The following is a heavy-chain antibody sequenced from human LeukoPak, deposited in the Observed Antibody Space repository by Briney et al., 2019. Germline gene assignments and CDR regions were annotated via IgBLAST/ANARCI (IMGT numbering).Heavy chain of an antibody. CDR2: IYTSGST. CDR1: GGSISSYY. D-gene: IGHD2-2*01. CDR3: ARSPLVVVPAAYYYCYYYYMDV. J-gene: IGHJ6*03. V-gene: IGHV4-4*07. Sequence: SETLSLTCTVSGGSISSYYWSWIRQPAGKGLEWIGRIYTSGSTNYNPSLKSRVTMSVDTSKNQFSLKLSSVTAADTAVYYCARSPLVVVPAAYYYCYYYYMDVWGKGTTVTISS.